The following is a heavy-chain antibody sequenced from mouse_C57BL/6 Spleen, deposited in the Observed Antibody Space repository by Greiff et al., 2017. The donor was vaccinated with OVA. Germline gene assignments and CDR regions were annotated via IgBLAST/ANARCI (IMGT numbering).Heavy chain of an antibody. CDR2: IRNKANGYTT. D-gene: IGHD2-5*01. J-gene: IGHJ1*03. V-gene: IGHV7-3*01. Sequence: EVKLVESGGGLVQPGGSLSLSCAASGFTFTDYYMSWVRQPPGKALEWLGFIRNKANGYTTEYSASVKGRFTISRDNSQSILYLQMNALRAEDSATYYCARYTVNSNYLDWYFDVWGTGTTVTVSS. CDR1: GFTFTDYY. CDR3: ARYTVNSNYLDWYFDV.